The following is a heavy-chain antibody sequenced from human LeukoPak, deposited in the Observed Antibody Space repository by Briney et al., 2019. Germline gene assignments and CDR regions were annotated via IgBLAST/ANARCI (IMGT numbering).Heavy chain of an antibody. CDR3: ARDLLGSGFDP. J-gene: IGHJ5*02. Sequence: PSETPSLTCTVSGGSISSYYWSWIRQPPGKGLEWIGYIYYSGSTNYNPSLKSRVTISVDTSKNQFSLKLSSVTAADTAVYYCARDLLGSGFDPWGQGTLVTVSS. CDR2: IYYSGST. CDR1: GGSISSYY. D-gene: IGHD2/OR15-2a*01. V-gene: IGHV4-59*01.